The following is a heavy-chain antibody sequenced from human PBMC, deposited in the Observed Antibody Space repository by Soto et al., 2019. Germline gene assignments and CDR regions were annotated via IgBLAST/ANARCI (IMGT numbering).Heavy chain of an antibody. CDR1: GFTLSHYW. J-gene: IGHJ4*02. V-gene: IGHV3-74*01. CDR2: INSDGSSS. Sequence: EVQLVESGGGIVQPGRSLRLSCAASGFTLSHYWMHWVRQAPGKGLVWVSRINSDGSSSSYADSVKGRFTISRDNAKNTXXXXXXXXRAXXXAXXXXXXXXQEXXSRATDYWGQGTLVTVSS. CDR3: XXXXQEXXSRATDY.